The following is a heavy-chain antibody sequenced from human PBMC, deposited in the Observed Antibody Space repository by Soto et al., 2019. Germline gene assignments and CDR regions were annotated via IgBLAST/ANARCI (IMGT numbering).Heavy chain of an antibody. Sequence: QVQLVESGGGVVQPERSLRLSCVATGLTFSNYGIHWVRQAPGRGLEWVAVIWHDGSQKYSADSVRGRFTISRDNSKNTVYLQMNSLRAEDTAVYYCEGRDEPFHVWGQGIMVTVSS. CDR2: IWHDGSQK. J-gene: IGHJ3*01. CDR1: GLTFSNYG. CDR3: EGRDEPFHV. V-gene: IGHV3-33*01.